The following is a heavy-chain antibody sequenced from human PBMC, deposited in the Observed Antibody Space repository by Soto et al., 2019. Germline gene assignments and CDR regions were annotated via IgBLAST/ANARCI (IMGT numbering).Heavy chain of an antibody. Sequence: EVQLVDSGGGLVQPGGSLRLSCAASGFTFSSYWIHWVRQAPGEGLVWVSRIKGDGITTNYADSVKGRFTISRDYAKNTVFLQMNSLRAEDTAVYYCARGAFGAYYLDYWGQGTLGTVSS. D-gene: IGHD3-3*01. CDR3: ARGAFGAYYLDY. CDR1: GFTFSSYW. V-gene: IGHV3-74*01. CDR2: IKGDGITT. J-gene: IGHJ4*02.